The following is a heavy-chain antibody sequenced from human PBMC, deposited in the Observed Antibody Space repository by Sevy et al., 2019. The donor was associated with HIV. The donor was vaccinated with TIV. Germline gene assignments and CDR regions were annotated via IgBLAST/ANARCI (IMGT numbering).Heavy chain of an antibody. CDR1: GFTFSSYG. J-gene: IGHJ4*02. CDR2: ISYDGSNK. Sequence: GESLKISCAASGFTFSSYGMHWVRQAPGKGLEWVAVISYDGSNKYDADSVKGRFTISRDNSKNTLYLQMNSLRAEDTAVYYCAKDGVQLWSDPFDYWGQGTLVTVSS. V-gene: IGHV3-30*18. D-gene: IGHD5-18*01. CDR3: AKDGVQLWSDPFDY.